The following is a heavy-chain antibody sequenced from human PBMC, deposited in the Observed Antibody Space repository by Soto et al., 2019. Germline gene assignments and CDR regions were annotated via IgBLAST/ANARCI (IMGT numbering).Heavy chain of an antibody. CDR3: ARCSYGSYYFDY. CDR1: GGSFSGYY. J-gene: IGHJ4*02. CDR2: INHSGST. Sequence: QVQLQQWGAGLLKPSETLSLTCAVYGGSFSGYYWSWIRQPPGEGLEWIGEINHSGSTNCNPSLKSRVTISLDTSKNQFSLKLSSVTAADTAVYYCARCSYGSYYFDYWGQGTLVTVSS. V-gene: IGHV4-34*01. D-gene: IGHD5-18*01.